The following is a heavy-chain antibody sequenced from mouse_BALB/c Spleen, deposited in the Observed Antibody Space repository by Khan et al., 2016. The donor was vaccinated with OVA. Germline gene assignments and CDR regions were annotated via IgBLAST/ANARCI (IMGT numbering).Heavy chain of an antibody. CDR2: IDPFRGDP. CDR3: TRRGYGAWVTY. D-gene: IGHD2-2*01. Sequence: IQLVQSGPELMKPGASVKISCKASGYSFTSYYIHWVIQSHGQSLEWIGYIDPFRGDPTYNQKFKGRATLTVDKSSSTAYIHLSNLTSADSAVDDCTRRGYGAWVTYWGQGIMGSVSA. CDR1: GYSFTSYY. V-gene: IGHV1S135*01. J-gene: IGHJ3*01.